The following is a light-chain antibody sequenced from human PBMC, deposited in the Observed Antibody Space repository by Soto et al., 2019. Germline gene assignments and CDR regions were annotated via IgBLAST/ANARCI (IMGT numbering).Light chain of an antibody. CDR1: QSISAW. CDR2: RAS. CDR3: QHYNSYLIT. J-gene: IGKJ5*01. Sequence: DIQMTQSPSTLSASVGDRVTITCRACQSISAWLAWYQQKPGKAPKLLIYRASVLESGVPSRFSGSGSGTEFTLSISSLQPDDFATYYCQHYNSYLITFGQGTRLEI. V-gene: IGKV1-5*03.